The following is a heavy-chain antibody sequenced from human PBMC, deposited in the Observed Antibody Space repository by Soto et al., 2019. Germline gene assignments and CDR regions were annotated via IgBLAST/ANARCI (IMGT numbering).Heavy chain of an antibody. D-gene: IGHD3-3*01. J-gene: IGHJ4*02. CDR3: ARAGITIFGVVIASPFDY. CDR2: INPNSGGT. V-gene: IGHV1-2*04. CDR1: GYTFTGYY. Sequence: GASVKVSCKASGYTFTGYYMHWVRQAPGQGLEWMGWINPNSGGTNYAQKFQGWVTMTRDTSISTAYMELSRLRSDDTAVYYCARAGITIFGVVIASPFDYWGKGTLVTVSS.